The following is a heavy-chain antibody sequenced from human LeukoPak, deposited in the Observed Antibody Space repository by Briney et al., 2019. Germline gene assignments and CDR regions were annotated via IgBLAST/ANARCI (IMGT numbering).Heavy chain of an antibody. CDR2: ISSSGSTI. CDR3: AKDRATGTTAWFDL. D-gene: IGHD1-1*01. J-gene: IGHJ5*02. V-gene: IGHV3-11*01. Sequence: TGGSLRLSCAASGFTFSDYYMSWIRQAPGKGLEWVSYISSSGSTIYYADSVKGRFTISRDNAKNSLYLQMNSLRAEDTAVYYCAKDRATGTTAWFDLWGQGTLVTVSS. CDR1: GFTFSDYY.